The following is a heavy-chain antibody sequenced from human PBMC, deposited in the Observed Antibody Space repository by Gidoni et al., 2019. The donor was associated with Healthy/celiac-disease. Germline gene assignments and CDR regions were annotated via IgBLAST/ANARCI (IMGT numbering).Heavy chain of an antibody. CDR1: GYPFPGYG. D-gene: IGHD3-22*01. J-gene: IGHJ3*02. CDR3: ARAGYYYDSSGTYGNYGAFDI. V-gene: IGHV1-18*01. Sequence: QGQLVQSGAEVQKPGATVKVSCKASGYPFPGYGLRWVRQAPGQGLEWMGWISAYNGNTNYAQKLQGRVTMTTDTSTSTAYMELRSLRSDDTAVYYWARAGYYYDSSGTYGNYGAFDIWGQGTMVTVSS. CDR2: ISAYNGNT.